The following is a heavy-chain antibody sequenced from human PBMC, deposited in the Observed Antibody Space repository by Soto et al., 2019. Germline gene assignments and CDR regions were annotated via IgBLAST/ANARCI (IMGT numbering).Heavy chain of an antibody. D-gene: IGHD2-15*01. J-gene: IGHJ4*02. CDR3: AKVQRLPVCSGGTCAFDS. CDR1: GFTFSSYA. V-gene: IGHV3-23*01. CDR2: ISGSGGST. Sequence: AVILSCAASGFTFSSYAMSWVRQAPGKGLEWVSAISGSGGSTYYADSVKGRFTISRDNSKNTLYLQMNSLRAEDTAVYYCAKVQRLPVCSGGTCAFDSWCQGAVVTVSS.